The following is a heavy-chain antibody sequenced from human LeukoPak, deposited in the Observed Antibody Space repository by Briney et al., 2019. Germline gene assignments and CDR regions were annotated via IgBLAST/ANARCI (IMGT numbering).Heavy chain of an antibody. CDR2: ISYDGSNK. J-gene: IGHJ3*02. CDR3: ARGGIVATILDAFDI. D-gene: IGHD5-12*01. CDR1: GFTFSSYA. Sequence: RSLRLSCAASGFTFSSYAMHWVRQAPGKGLEWVAVISYDGSNKYYADSVKGRFTISRDNSKNTLYLQMNSLRAEDTAVYYCARGGIVATILDAFDIWGQGTMVTVSS. V-gene: IGHV3-30*04.